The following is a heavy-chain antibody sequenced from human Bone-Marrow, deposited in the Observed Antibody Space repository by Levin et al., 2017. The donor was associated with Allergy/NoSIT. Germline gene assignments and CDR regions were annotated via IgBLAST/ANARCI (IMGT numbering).Heavy chain of an antibody. D-gene: IGHD1-1*01. Sequence: PGGSLRLSCAASGFALGCCVMGWVRQAPGKGPEWVSCINSFGGAIYYADSVEGRFTISRDNSRNTLYLQMNNLRAEDTAVYYCARRLSNSRGHYAMDVWGQGTTVTVSS. V-gene: IGHV3-23*01. J-gene: IGHJ6*02. CDR3: ARRLSNSRGHYAMDV. CDR2: INSFGGAI. CDR1: GFALGCCV.